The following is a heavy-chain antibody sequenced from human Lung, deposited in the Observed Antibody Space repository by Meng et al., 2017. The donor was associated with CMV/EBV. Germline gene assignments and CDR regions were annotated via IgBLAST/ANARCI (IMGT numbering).Heavy chain of an antibody. D-gene: IGHD3-3*01. Sequence: PCAAPGFTFSNAWMSWVRQAPGKGLEWVGRIKSKTDGGTTDYAAPVKGRFTISRDDSKNTLYLQMNSLKTEDTAVYYCTTGAYYDFWSGYHYWGQGTLVTVSS. CDR3: TTGAYYDFWSGYHY. CDR1: GFTFSNAW. CDR2: IKSKTDGGTT. V-gene: IGHV3-15*01. J-gene: IGHJ4*02.